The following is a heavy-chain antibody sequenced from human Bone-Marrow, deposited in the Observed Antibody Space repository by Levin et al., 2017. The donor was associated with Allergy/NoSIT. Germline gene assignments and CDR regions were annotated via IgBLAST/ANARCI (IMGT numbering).Heavy chain of an antibody. D-gene: IGHD3-16*02. J-gene: IGHJ4*02. CDR3: TRDLRGASYRNFDY. Sequence: SCAASGFTFSNYVMHWVRQAPGKGLLWVSRIHSDGSTTAYADSVKGRFTISRDNAENTLYLEMNSLRVDDTAVYYCTRDLRGASYRNFDYWGQGTLVTVSS. CDR2: IHSDGSTT. V-gene: IGHV3-74*01. CDR1: GFTFSNYV.